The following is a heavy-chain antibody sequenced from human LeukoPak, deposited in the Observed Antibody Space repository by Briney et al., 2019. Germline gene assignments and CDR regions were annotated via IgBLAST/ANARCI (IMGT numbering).Heavy chain of an antibody. CDR1: GGTFSSYG. CDR3: ARSYYESSGYYTDY. CDR2: ISAYNGNT. Sequence: ASVKVSCKASGGTFSSYGISWVRQTPGQGLEWMGWISAYNGNTNYAQKLQGRVTMTTDTSTSTAYMELRSLRSDDTAVYYCARSYYESSGYYTDYWGQGTLVTVSS. D-gene: IGHD3-22*01. J-gene: IGHJ4*02. V-gene: IGHV1-18*01.